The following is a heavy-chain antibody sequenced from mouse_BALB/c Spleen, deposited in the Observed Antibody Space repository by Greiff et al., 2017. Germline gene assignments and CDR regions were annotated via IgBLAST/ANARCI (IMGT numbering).Heavy chain of an antibody. D-gene: IGHD2-4*01. CDR3: AGMITTYYAMDY. CDR1: GYTFTSYY. Sequence: VKVVESGPELVKPGASVRISCKASGYTFTSYYIHWVKQRPGQGLEWIGWIYPGNVNTKYNEKFKGKATLTADKSSSTAYMQLSSLTSEDSAVYFCAGMITTYYAMDYWGQGTSVTVSS. V-gene: IGHV1S56*01. CDR2: IYPGNVNT. J-gene: IGHJ4*01.